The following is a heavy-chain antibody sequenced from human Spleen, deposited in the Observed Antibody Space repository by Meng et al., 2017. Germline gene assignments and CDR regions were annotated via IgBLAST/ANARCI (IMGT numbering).Heavy chain of an antibody. J-gene: IGHJ4*02. D-gene: IGHD3-22*01. Sequence: GESLKISCAASGFTFSSYSMHWVRQVPGKGLEWVAVISYDESNKYYADSVKGRFTISRDNSKNTAYLQMSSLKAEDTAMYYCARNSDEWGCGYSWVYWGQGTLVTVSS. V-gene: IGHV3-30*15. CDR3: ARNSDEWGCGYSWVY. CDR2: ISYDESNK. CDR1: GFTFSSYS.